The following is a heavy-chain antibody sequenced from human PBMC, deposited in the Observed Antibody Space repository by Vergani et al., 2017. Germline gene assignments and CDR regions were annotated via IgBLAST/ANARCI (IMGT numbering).Heavy chain of an antibody. J-gene: IGHJ4*02. CDR3: ARDLAYCHEGSCAL. Sequence: QVQLVQSGGGVVQPGGSLRLSCVASGCTFNRYGMQWVRQAPGKGLEWVAYVYSDGSNDYYADSVKGRFIVSRDNSNDALYLQMNSLRTDDTAVYYCARDLAYCHEGSCALWGQGSVVTVSS. V-gene: IGHV3-30*02. D-gene: IGHD2-15*01. CDR1: GCTFNRYG. CDR2: VYSDGSND.